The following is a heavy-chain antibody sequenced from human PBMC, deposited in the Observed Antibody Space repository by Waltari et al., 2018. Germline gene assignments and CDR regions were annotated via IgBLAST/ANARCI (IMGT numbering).Heavy chain of an antibody. CDR2: VSGSGDTT. CDR1: GFTFSSYG. Sequence: EVQLLESGGGLVQPGGSLRLSCVASGFTFSSYGMGWVRQGAGKGLEWVSSVSGSGDTTDYADSVKGRFTISRDNSKNTLYLQMNSLRAEDTAVYYCAKGYSSGWYDYWGKGTTVTVSS. CDR3: AKGYSSGWYDY. J-gene: IGHJ6*04. V-gene: IGHV3-23*01. D-gene: IGHD6-19*01.